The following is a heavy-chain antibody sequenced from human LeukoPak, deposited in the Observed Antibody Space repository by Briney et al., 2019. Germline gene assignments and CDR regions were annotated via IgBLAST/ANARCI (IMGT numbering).Heavy chain of an antibody. V-gene: IGHV3-23*01. Sequence: GGSLRLSCAASGFTFSSHAMSWVRQAPGKGLEWVSAISGSGGSTYYADSVRGRFTISRDNSKNTLYLQMNSLRAEDTAVYYCAISGAEYQLLYYFDYWGQGTLVTVSS. CDR2: ISGSGGST. CDR1: GFTFSSHA. J-gene: IGHJ4*02. D-gene: IGHD2-2*01. CDR3: AISGAEYQLLYYFDY.